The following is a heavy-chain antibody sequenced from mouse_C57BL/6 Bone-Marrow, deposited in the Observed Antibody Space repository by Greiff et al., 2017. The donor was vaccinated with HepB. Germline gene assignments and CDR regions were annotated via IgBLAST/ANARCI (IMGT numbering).Heavy chain of an antibody. CDR1: GYTFTSYW. CDR2: IDPNSGGT. CDR3: ARWDHYYGSFNFDY. D-gene: IGHD1-1*01. V-gene: IGHV1-62-3*01. J-gene: IGHJ2*01. Sequence: VQLQQPGAELVKPGASVKLSCKASGYTFTSYWMHWVKQRPGRGLEWIGRIDPNSGGTKYNGKFKGKATLTADKSSSTAYMQLSSLTSEDSAVYFCARWDHYYGSFNFDYWGQGTTLTVSS.